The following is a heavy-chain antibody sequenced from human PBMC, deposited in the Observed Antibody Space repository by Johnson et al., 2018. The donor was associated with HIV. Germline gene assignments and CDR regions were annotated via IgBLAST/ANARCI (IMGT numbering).Heavy chain of an antibody. Sequence: QVQLVESGGGVVQPGGSLRLSCAASGFTFSSSGMHWVRQAPGKGLEWVAFIRYDGRNTYDADFVRGRFTISRDNSKNTLYLQMNSLRAEDTAVYYCAKESAFDIWGQGTMVTVS. CDR3: AKESAFDI. CDR1: GFTFSSSG. J-gene: IGHJ3*02. CDR2: IRYDGRNT. V-gene: IGHV3-30*02.